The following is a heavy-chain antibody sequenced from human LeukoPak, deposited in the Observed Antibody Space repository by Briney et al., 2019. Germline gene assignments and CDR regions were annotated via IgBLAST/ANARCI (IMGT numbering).Heavy chain of an antibody. Sequence: SETLSLTCTVSGGSVSHGSSYWSWIRQPPGKGLEWLGYIYYTGSTNYNPSLKSRVTISVDTSKNQFSLKLSSVTAADAAVYYCATGYSPYAFDIWGQGTMVTVSS. V-gene: IGHV4-61*01. CDR1: GGSVSHGSSY. J-gene: IGHJ3*02. CDR3: ATGYSPYAFDI. D-gene: IGHD6-13*01. CDR2: IYYTGST.